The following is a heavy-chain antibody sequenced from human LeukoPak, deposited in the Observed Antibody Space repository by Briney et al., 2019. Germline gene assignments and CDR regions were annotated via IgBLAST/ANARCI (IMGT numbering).Heavy chain of an antibody. CDR3: ARVTYYYGSGSSGWFDP. V-gene: IGHV3-11*01. D-gene: IGHD3-10*01. Sequence: PGGSLRLSCAASGFTFSDYYMSWIRQAPGKGLEWVSYISSSGSTIYYADSVKGRFTISRGNAKNSLYLQMNSLRAEDTAVYYCARVTYYYGSGSSGWFDPWGQGTLVTVSS. J-gene: IGHJ5*02. CDR2: ISSSGSTI. CDR1: GFTFSDYY.